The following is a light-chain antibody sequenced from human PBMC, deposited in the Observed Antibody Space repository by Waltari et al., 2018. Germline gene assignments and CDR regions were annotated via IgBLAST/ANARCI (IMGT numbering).Light chain of an antibody. J-gene: IGLJ2*01. CDR1: SSTIGTTY. Sequence: QSVLTQPPSVSAAPGQKVTISCPGRSSTIGTTYVSLYQHLPGTAPKLLIYDNNKRPSGIPDRFSGSKSGTSATLGITGLQTGDEADYYCGTWDSSLSAGVFGGGTKLTVL. CDR2: DNN. V-gene: IGLV1-51*01. CDR3: GTWDSSLSAGV.